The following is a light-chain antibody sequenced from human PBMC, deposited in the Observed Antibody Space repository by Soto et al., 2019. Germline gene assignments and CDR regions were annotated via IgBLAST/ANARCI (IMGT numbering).Light chain of an antibody. CDR3: CSYAGSSTLYVV. Sequence: QSALTQPASVSGSPGQSITISCTGTSSDVGSYNLVSWYQQHPGKAPKLIIYEGSKRPSGVSNRFSGSKSGNTASLTISGLQAEDEAEYYCCSYAGSSTLYVVFGGGTQLTVL. J-gene: IGLJ2*01. CDR1: SSDVGSYNL. V-gene: IGLV2-23*01. CDR2: EGS.